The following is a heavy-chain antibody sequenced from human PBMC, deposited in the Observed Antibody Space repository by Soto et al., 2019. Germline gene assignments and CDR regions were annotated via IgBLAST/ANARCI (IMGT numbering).Heavy chain of an antibody. CDR2: INHSGST. V-gene: IGHV4-34*01. D-gene: IGHD6-6*01. CDR3: ARVKEGSSSSSLDP. CDR1: GGSFSGYY. Sequence: SETLSLTCAVYGGSFSGYYWSWIRQPPGKGLEWIGEINHSGSTNYNPSLKSRVTISVDTSKNQFSLKLSSVTAADTAVYYCARVKEGSSSSSLDPWGQGTLVTVSS. J-gene: IGHJ5*02.